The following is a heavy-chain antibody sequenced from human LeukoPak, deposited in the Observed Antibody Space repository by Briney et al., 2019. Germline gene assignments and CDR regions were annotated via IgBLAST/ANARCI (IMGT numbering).Heavy chain of an antibody. D-gene: IGHD2-15*01. J-gene: IGHJ4*02. CDR3: ARARSVAVFDY. CDR1: GYTFTGYY. CDR2: INPNSGGT. Sequence: ASVKVSCKASGYTFTGYYMHWVRQAPGQGLEWMGWINPNSGGTSYAQKFQGRVTMTRGTSISTAYMELSRLRSDDTAIYYCARARSVAVFDYWGQGTLVTVSS. V-gene: IGHV1-2*02.